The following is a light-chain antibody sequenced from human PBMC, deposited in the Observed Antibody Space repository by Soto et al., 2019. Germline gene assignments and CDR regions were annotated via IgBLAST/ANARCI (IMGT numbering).Light chain of an antibody. CDR1: SSDVGSYNL. CDR2: AGT. CDR3: CSYAGSSTYV. Sequence: QSALTQPASVSGSPGQSITISCTGTSSDVGSYNLVSWYQQHPGKAPELMIYAGTERPSGVSNRFSGSKSGNTASLTISGLQAEDEADYYCCSYAGSSTYVFGTGTKVTVL. V-gene: IGLV2-23*01. J-gene: IGLJ1*01.